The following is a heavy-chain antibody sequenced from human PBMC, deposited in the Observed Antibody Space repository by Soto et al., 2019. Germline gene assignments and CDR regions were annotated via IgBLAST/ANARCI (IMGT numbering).Heavy chain of an antibody. CDR3: ARGAPFTMVRGVSAFDY. D-gene: IGHD3-10*01. CDR2: IYYSGST. Sequence: SETLSLTCTVSGGSISSGGYYWSWIRQHPGKGLEWIGYIYYSGSTYYNPSLKSRVTISVDTSKNQFSLKLSSVTAADTSLYYCARGAPFTMVRGVSAFDYWGQGTLVTVSS. CDR1: GGSISSGGYY. V-gene: IGHV4-31*03. J-gene: IGHJ4*02.